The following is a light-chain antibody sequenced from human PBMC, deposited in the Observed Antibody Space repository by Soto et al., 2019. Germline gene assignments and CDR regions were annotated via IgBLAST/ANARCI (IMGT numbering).Light chain of an antibody. CDR2: AAC. Sequence: DIQMTQSPSSLSASVGDRVTITCRASQSISSYLNWYQQKPGQAPKLLIYAACRLQSRVQSRFSGSESGTEFTLTISSLQPKDFATYYCQQSYSTLWTFGQGTKVEIK. V-gene: IGKV1-39*01. J-gene: IGKJ1*01. CDR1: QSISSY. CDR3: QQSYSTLWT.